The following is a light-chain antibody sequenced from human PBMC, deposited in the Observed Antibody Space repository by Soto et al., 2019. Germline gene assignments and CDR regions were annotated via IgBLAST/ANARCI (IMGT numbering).Light chain of an antibody. CDR2: AAS. CDR3: QHYYSYSEA. J-gene: IGKJ1*01. V-gene: IGKV1-39*01. CDR1: QSISSY. Sequence: DIQMTQSPASLSASVGDRVTITCRASQSISSYLNLYQQKPGKAPKLLIYAASSLQSGVPSRFSGSGSGTEFTLTISSLQPDDFATYYRQHYYSYSEAFGQGTKVDIK.